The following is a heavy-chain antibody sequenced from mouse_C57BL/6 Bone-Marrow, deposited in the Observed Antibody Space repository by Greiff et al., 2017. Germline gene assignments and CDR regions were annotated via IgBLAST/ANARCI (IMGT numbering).Heavy chain of an antibody. Sequence: QVQLKQPGAELVKPGASVKMSCKASGYTFTSYWITWVKQRPGQGLEWIGDIYPGSGSTNYNEKFKSKATLTVDTSSSTAYMQLSSLTSEDSAVYYCAGGLRRYWYFDVWGTGTTVTVSS. CDR3: AGGLRRYWYFDV. D-gene: IGHD2-4*01. V-gene: IGHV1-55*01. CDR2: IYPGSGST. CDR1: GYTFTSYW. J-gene: IGHJ1*03.